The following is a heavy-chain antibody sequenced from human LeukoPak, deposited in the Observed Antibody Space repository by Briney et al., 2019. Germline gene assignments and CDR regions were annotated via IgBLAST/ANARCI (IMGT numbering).Heavy chain of an antibody. D-gene: IGHD1/OR15-1a*01. Sequence: GESLKISCKGSGYSFTSYWIGWVRQMPGKGLEWMGIIYPGDSDTRYSPSFQGQVTISADKSISTAYLQWSSLKASDTAMYYCARRETGTAANDAFDIWGQGTMVTVCS. CDR3: ARRETGTAANDAFDI. CDR2: IYPGDSDT. CDR1: GYSFTSYW. J-gene: IGHJ3*02. V-gene: IGHV5-51*01.